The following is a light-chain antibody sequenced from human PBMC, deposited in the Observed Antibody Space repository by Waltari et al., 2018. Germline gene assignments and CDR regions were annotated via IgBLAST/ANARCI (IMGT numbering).Light chain of an antibody. V-gene: IGKV1-5*03. J-gene: IGKJ1*01. CDR2: KAS. CDR1: QSISVW. CDR3: QQYNSYVWT. Sequence: DIQMTQSPSTLSASFGDKVTVTCRASQSISVWVAWYQQKPGKAPKVLIYKASTVERVVPSRFSGSGSGTEFTLTISSLQPDDFATYYCQQYNSYVWTFGQGTKVEI.